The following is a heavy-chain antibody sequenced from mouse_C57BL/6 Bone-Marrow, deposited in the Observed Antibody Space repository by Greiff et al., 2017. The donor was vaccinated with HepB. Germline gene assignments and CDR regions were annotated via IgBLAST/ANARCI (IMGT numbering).Heavy chain of an antibody. J-gene: IGHJ2*01. CDR1: GFTFSDAW. CDR2: IRNKANNHAT. Sequence: EVKVEESGGGLVQPGGSMKLSCAASGFTFSDAWMDWVRQSPEKGLEWVAEIRNKANNHATYYAESVKGRFTISRDDSKSSVYLQMNSLRAEDTGIYYCTGGGVVAPFDYWGQGTTLTVSS. D-gene: IGHD1-1*01. V-gene: IGHV6-6*01. CDR3: TGGGVVAPFDY.